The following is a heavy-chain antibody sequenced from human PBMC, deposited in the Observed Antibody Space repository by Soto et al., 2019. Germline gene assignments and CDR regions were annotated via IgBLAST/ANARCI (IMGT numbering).Heavy chain of an antibody. D-gene: IGHD3-10*01. CDR3: ASRTYYYGSGRHDYYYGMDV. CDR1: GFTVSSNY. J-gene: IGHJ6*02. V-gene: IGHV3-53*01. Sequence: ESGGGLIQPGGSLRLSCAASGFTVSSNYMSWVRQAPGKGLEWVSVIYSGGSTYYADSVKGRFTISRDNSKNTLYLQMNSLRAEDTAVYYCASRTYYYGSGRHDYYYGMDVWGQGTTVTVSS. CDR2: IYSGGST.